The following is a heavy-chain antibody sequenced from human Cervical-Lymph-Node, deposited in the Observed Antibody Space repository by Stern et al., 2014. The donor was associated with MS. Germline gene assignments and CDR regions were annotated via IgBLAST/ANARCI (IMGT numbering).Heavy chain of an antibody. CDR1: GGTFSSFA. CDR3: ARDRGGIKVDAFDI. J-gene: IGHJ3*02. D-gene: IGHD2-15*01. CDR2: IIPIFGTA. Sequence: VQLVQSEAEVKKPGSSVKVSCKASGGTFSSFAISWVRQAPGQGLEWMGGIIPIFGTANYAQKVQGRVTITADGSTSTAYMELSSLRSEDTAVYYCARDRGGIKVDAFDIWGQGTMVTVSS. V-gene: IGHV1-69*01.